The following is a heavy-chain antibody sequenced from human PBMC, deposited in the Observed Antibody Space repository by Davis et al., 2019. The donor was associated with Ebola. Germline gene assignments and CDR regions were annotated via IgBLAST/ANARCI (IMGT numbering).Heavy chain of an antibody. CDR3: ARLPAYTVTHYYYGMDV. CDR2: INHSGST. D-gene: IGHD4-17*01. V-gene: IGHV4-34*01. CDR1: GGSFSGYY. J-gene: IGHJ6*02. Sequence: PSETLSLTCAVYGGSFSGYYWSWIRQPPGKGLEWIGEINHSGSTNYNPSLKSRVTISVDTSKNQFSLKLSSVTAADTAVYYCARLPAYTVTHYYYGMDVWGQGTTVTVSS.